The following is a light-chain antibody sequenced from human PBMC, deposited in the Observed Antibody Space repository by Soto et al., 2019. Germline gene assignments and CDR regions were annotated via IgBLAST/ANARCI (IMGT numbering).Light chain of an antibody. J-gene: IGKJ5*01. CDR3: QQYANSPIT. Sequence: ALAQPPVALSLSPGERATLSCRASQSVSTDLAWYQQKPGQAPRLLIYDASNRATGIPVRFAGSGSGTDFALTINRLEPEDFAVYYCQQYANSPITFGQGTRLEIK. CDR1: QSVSTD. V-gene: IGKV3-11*01. CDR2: DAS.